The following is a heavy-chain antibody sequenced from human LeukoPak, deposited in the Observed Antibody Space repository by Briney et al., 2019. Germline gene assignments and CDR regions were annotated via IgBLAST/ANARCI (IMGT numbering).Heavy chain of an antibody. J-gene: IGHJ4*02. Sequence: PSETLSLTCAVSGYSISSGYYWGWIRQPPGKGLEWIGSIYHSGSTYYNPSLKSRVTISVDTSKHQFSLKLICVIAAHTAVYYCARGRRSHLVGYWGQGTLVTVSS. CDR2: IYHSGST. D-gene: IGHD2-2*01. CDR3: ARGRRSHLVGY. CDR1: GYSISSGYY. V-gene: IGHV4-38-2*01.